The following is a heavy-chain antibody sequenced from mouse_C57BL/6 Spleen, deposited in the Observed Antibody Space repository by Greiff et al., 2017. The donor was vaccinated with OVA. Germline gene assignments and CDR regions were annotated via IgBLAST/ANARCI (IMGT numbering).Heavy chain of an antibody. CDR2: IRNKANGYTT. CDR3: ARYGDYDWFAY. J-gene: IGHJ3*01. Sequence: EVKLMESGGGLVQPGGSLSLSCAASGFTFTDYYMSWVRQPPGKALEWLGFIRNKANGYTTEYSASVKGLFTISRDNSQSILYLQMNALRAEDSATYYCARYGDYDWFAYWGQGTLVTVSA. D-gene: IGHD2-4*01. V-gene: IGHV7-3*01. CDR1: GFTFTDYY.